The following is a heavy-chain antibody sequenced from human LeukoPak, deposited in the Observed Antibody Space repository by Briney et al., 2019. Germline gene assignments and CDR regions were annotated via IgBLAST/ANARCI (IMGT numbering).Heavy chain of an antibody. CDR1: GGSISSSSYY. CDR3: ARDPFYDYGGNSYYFDY. D-gene: IGHD4-23*01. J-gene: IGHJ4*02. Sequence: SQTLSLTWTVSGGSISSSSYYWGWIRQPPGKGLEWIGSIYYSGSTYYNPSLKSRVTISVDTSKNQFSLKLSSVTAADTAVYYCARDPFYDYGGNSYYFDYWGQGTLVPDSS. V-gene: IGHV4-39*07. CDR2: IYYSGST.